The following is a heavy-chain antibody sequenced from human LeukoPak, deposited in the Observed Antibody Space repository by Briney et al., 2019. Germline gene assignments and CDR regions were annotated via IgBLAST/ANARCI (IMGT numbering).Heavy chain of an antibody. J-gene: IGHJ4*02. CDR1: GGSIRSYY. D-gene: IGHD3-22*01. CDR2: IYYSGST. Sequence: SETLSLTCTVSGGSIRSYYWSWIRQAPGKGLEWIGYIYYSGSTNYNPALKSRVTISVDTSKNQLSLKLTSVTAADTAVYYCARLGGYYFGYWGQGTLVAVSS. CDR3: ARLGGYYFGY. V-gene: IGHV4-59*12.